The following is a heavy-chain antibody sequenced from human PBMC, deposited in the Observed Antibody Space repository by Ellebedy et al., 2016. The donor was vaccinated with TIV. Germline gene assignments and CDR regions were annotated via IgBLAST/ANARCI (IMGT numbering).Heavy chain of an antibody. J-gene: IGHJ4*02. CDR1: GYSISSGYY. CDR3: ARDRTATSFDY. CDR2: IYHSGST. D-gene: IGHD1-1*01. Sequence: GSLRLSCTVSGYSISSGYYWGWIRQPPGKGLEWIGSIYHSGSTYYNPSLKSRVTISVDTSKNQFSLKLSSVTAADTAVYYCARDRTATSFDYWGQGTLVTVSS. V-gene: IGHV4-38-2*02.